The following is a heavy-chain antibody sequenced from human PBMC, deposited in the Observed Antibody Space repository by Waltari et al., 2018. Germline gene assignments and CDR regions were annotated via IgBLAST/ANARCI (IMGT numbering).Heavy chain of an antibody. CDR2: IYYSGTT. CDR1: GGFISRSCYY. D-gene: IGHD5-12*01. V-gene: IGHV4-39*01. J-gene: IGHJ5*02. Sequence: QLQLQESGPTLVQPSATLSLTCPVSGGFISRSCYYGGWIRQSPGQGLEWIGSIYYSGTTYYNPTLESRVTISGDTSKNQFSLKLSSVTAADTAVYYCVRHWKRNGYRFDPWGQGTLVTVSS. CDR3: VRHWKRNGYRFDP.